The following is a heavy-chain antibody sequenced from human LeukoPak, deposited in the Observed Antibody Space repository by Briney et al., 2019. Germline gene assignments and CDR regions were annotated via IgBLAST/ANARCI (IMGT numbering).Heavy chain of an antibody. CDR1: GYTFTSYN. V-gene: IGHV1-46*01. J-gene: IGHJ4*02. CDR3: ARDTAGGWNYFDY. CDR2: INPTGGST. Sequence: ASVKASCKASGYTFTSYNIHWVRQAPGQGLEWMGIINPTGGSTGYAQKFQGRVTMTRDTSTTTVYMEMSSLRSEDTAVYYCARDTAGGWNYFDYWGQGTLVTVSS. D-gene: IGHD5-18*01.